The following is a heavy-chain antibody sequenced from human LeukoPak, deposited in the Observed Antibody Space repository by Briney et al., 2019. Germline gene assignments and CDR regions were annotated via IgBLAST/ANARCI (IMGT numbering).Heavy chain of an antibody. D-gene: IGHD3-10*01. V-gene: IGHV3-23*01. CDR3: AKDLLDYYGSGSSNWFDP. CDR1: GFTFSSYA. J-gene: IGHJ5*02. CDR2: ISGSGGST. Sequence: GGSLRLSCAASGFTFSSYAMSWVRQAPGKGLEWVSAISGSGGSTYYADSVKGRFTISRDNSKNTLYLQMNSLRAEDTAVYYCAKDLLDYYGSGSSNWFDPWGQGTLSPSPQ.